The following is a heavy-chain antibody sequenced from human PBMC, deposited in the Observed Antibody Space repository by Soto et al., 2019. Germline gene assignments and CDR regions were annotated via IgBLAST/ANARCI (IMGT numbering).Heavy chain of an antibody. J-gene: IGHJ6*02. CDR1: GFTIRNYD. Sequence: GGSLRLSFAASGFTIRNYDMHWVRQTTGKGLEWVSGIGDIDDPYYADSVKGLFTISREIAKNSLYLQMDGLIAGDSAVYYCARGPPSVRERTFYYRMDXWGQGTTVTVS. CDR2: IGDIDDP. CDR3: ARGPPSVRERTFYYRMDX. V-gene: IGHV3-13*05. D-gene: IGHD3-10*01.